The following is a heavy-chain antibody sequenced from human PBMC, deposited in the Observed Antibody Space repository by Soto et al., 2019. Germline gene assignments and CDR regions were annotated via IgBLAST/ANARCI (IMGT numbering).Heavy chain of an antibody. CDR2: ISHSGST. CDR3: ARHSGVPRTFFDY. Sequence: GTLSLTCAVSGGSISSSNWWSWVRHPPGKGLEWIGDISHSGSTNYNTSLKSRVTISVDTSKKEVSLKLTSVTAADTAVYYCARHSGVPRTFFDYWGQGTLVTVSS. V-gene: IGHV4-4*02. J-gene: IGHJ4*02. CDR1: GGSISSSNW. D-gene: IGHD3-10*01.